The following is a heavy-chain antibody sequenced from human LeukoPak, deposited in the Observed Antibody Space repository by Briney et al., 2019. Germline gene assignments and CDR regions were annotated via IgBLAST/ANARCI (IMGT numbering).Heavy chain of an antibody. CDR1: GFTFNNYA. CDR2: IYSGGST. V-gene: IGHV3-53*01. Sequence: GGSLRLSCAASGFTFNNYAMHWVRQAPGKGLEWVSVIYSGGSTYYADSVKGRFTISRDSSKNTLFLQMNSLRAEDTAVYYCARGGTNYNSRTGAFDIWGQGTMVTVSP. D-gene: IGHD2/OR15-2a*01. J-gene: IGHJ3*02. CDR3: ARGGTNYNSRTGAFDI.